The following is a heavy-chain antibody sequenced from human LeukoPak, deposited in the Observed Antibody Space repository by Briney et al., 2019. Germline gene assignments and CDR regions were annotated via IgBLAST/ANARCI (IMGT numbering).Heavy chain of an antibody. CDR3: ANFPPVGGSYSGTNWFDP. V-gene: IGHV3-21*04. D-gene: IGHD1-26*01. J-gene: IGHJ5*02. Sequence: GGSLRLSCAASGFTFSSYSMNWVRQAPGKGLEWVSSISSSSSYIYYADSVKGRFTISRDNAKNSLYLQMNSLRSEDTAVYYCANFPPVGGSYSGTNWFDPWGQGTLVTVSS. CDR2: ISSSSSYI. CDR1: GFTFSSYS.